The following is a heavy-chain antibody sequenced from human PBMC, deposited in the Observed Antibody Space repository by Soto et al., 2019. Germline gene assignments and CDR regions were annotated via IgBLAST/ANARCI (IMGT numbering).Heavy chain of an antibody. D-gene: IGHD2-21*02. V-gene: IGHV5-51*01. CDR3: ARLAYCGGDCYSFYFQH. J-gene: IGHJ1*01. CDR2: IYPGDSDT. Sequence: PGESLKISCKGSGYSFTSYWIGWVRQMPGKGLEWMGIIYPGDSDTRYSPSFQGQVTISADKSISTAYLQWSSLKASDTAMYYCARLAYCGGDCYSFYFQHWGQGTLVTVSS. CDR1: GYSFTSYW.